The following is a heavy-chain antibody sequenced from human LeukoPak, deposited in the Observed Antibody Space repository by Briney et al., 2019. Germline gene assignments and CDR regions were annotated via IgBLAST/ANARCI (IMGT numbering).Heavy chain of an antibody. CDR3: AREPTSGREPTSGRPLDY. Sequence: SETLSHTCTVSGGSISGYFWTWIRQPAGKGLEWIGRIYSSGSNNYNPSLKSRVTMSLDTSKNHFSLNLTSVTAADTAVYYCAREPTSGREPTSGRPLDYWGQGTLVTVSS. J-gene: IGHJ4*02. D-gene: IGHD5-12*01. V-gene: IGHV4-4*07. CDR1: GGSISGYF. CDR2: IYSSGSN.